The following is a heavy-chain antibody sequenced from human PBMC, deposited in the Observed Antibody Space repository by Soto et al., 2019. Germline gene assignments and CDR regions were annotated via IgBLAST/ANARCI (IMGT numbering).Heavy chain of an antibody. V-gene: IGHV3-48*04. CDR1: GFTFSSYS. CDR2: ISSSSSTI. Sequence: GGSLRLSCAASGFTFSSYSMNWVRQAPGKGLEWVSYISSSSSTIYYADSVKGRFTISRDNAENSLYLQMNSLRAEDTAVYDCARDWVLELTGDPGAFDIWGQGTMVTVSS. J-gene: IGHJ3*02. D-gene: IGHD7-27*01. CDR3: ARDWVLELTGDPGAFDI.